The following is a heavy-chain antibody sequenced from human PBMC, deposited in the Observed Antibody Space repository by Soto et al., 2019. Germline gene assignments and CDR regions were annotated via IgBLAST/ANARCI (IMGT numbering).Heavy chain of an antibody. V-gene: IGHV1-46*03. D-gene: IGHD5-18*01. CDR3: ARDRTAMDYYYGMDV. CDR2: INPSGGST. CDR1: GYTFTSYY. Sequence: GASVKVSCKASGYTFTSYYMHWVRQAPGQGLEWMGIINPSGGSTSYAQKFQGRVTMTRDTSTSTVYMELSSLRSEDTAVYYCARDRTAMDYYYGMDVWGQGTTVTVSS. J-gene: IGHJ6*02.